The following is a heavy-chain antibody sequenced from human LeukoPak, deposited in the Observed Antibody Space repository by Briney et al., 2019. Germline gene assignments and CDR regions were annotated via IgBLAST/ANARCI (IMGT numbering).Heavy chain of an antibody. CDR2: ISSTGSTI. CDR1: GFTFSNYG. Sequence: GGSLRLSCAASGFTFSNYGMNWVRQAPGTGLAWLSYISSTGSTIYYTDSVKGRFTISRDNAKNSLYLQMNSLRAEDTAVYYCAKDLGTGGYARGYFDYWGQGTLVTVSS. J-gene: IGHJ4*02. V-gene: IGHV3-48*04. D-gene: IGHD2-8*02. CDR3: AKDLGTGGYARGYFDY.